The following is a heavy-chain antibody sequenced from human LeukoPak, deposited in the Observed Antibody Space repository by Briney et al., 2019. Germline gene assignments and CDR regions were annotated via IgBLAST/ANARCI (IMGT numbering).Heavy chain of an antibody. Sequence: PGGSLRLSCAASGFTFSSYSMNWVRQPPGKGLEWIGSIYYSGTTYYNPSLKGRVTVSVDTSKKQFSLNLNSVTAADTAVYYCAPYCSGGSCTGYVQYWGQGTLVTVSS. CDR3: APYCSGGSCTGYVQY. CDR1: GFTFSSYSMN. D-gene: IGHD2-15*01. CDR2: IYYSGTT. J-gene: IGHJ1*01. V-gene: IGHV4-59*05.